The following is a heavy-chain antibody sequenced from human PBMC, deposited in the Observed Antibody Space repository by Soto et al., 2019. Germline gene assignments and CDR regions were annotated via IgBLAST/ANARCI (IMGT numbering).Heavy chain of an antibody. Sequence: PGGSLRLSCAASGFTLSSYWMYWVRQTPGKGLVWVARIKNGAGDTSYAESVKGRFTISRDNAKNTLHLQMSSLRSEDTAVYYCVRFSGLDVWGQGTTVTVSS. J-gene: IGHJ6*02. CDR3: VRFSGLDV. CDR2: IKNGAGDT. V-gene: IGHV3-74*01. CDR1: GFTLSSYW.